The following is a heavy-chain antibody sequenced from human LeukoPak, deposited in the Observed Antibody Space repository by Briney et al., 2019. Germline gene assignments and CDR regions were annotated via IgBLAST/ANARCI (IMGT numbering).Heavy chain of an antibody. D-gene: IGHD3-9*01. CDR2: ISAYNGNT. CDR1: GYTFTSYC. J-gene: IGHJ3*02. Sequence: GASVKVSCKASGYTFTSYCISWVRQAPGQGLEWMGWISAYNGNTNYAQKLQGRVTMTTDTSTSTAYMELRSLRSDDTAVYYCARGGERRYYDILTGYRTTDDAFDIWGQGTMVTVSS. CDR3: ARGGERRYYDILTGYRTTDDAFDI. V-gene: IGHV1-18*01.